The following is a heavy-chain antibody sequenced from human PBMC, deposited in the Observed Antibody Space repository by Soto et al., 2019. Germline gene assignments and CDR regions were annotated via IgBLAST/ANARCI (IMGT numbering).Heavy chain of an antibody. J-gene: IGHJ4*02. V-gene: IGHV1-2*04. CDR3: ATWVDYGDFEGFDF. CDR1: GYSFTDYK. D-gene: IGHD4-17*01. Sequence: GASVKVSCKTSGYSFTDYKLHWVRQAPGQGLEWMGWVDPNGGGSNSAQKFQGSVTMTWDTSITTAYLDLTRLTTNDTATYFCATWVDYGDFEGFDFSGQGTLVTVSS. CDR2: VDPNGGGS.